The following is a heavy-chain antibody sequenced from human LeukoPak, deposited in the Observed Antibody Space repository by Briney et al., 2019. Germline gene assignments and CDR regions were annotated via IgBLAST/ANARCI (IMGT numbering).Heavy chain of an antibody. Sequence: PGGSLRLSCAASGFTFSNYAMGWVRQAPGKGLEWVALISGSGGGTDFADSVKGRFTISRDNSKNTLYLQMDGLRAEDTAIYYCGPELRGSAWSLDDWGQGTLVTVSS. J-gene: IGHJ4*02. D-gene: IGHD6-13*01. CDR3: GPELRGSAWSLDD. CDR2: ISGSGGGT. CDR1: GFTFSNYA. V-gene: IGHV3-23*01.